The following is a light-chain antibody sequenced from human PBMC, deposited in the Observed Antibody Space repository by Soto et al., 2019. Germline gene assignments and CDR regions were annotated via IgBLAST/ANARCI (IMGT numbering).Light chain of an antibody. CDR3: QSYDSSLSVV. V-gene: IGLV1-40*01. CDR1: SSNIGAGYD. J-gene: IGLJ2*01. CDR2: GNS. Sequence: QSVLTQPPSVSGAPGQRVTISCTGSSSNIGAGYDVHWYQQLPGTAPKLLIDGNSNRPSGVPDRFSGSKSGTSASLAITGLQAEDEADYCCQSYDSSLSVVFGGGTQLTVL.